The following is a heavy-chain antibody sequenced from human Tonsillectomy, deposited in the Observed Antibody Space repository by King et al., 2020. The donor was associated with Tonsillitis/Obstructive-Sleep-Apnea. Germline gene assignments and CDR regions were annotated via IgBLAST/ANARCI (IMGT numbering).Heavy chain of an antibody. CDR3: VRSSGLYYFDY. Sequence: QLVQSGAEVKKPGASVKVSCKASGYTFTSYALQLVRQAPGQRLEWMGWIITGNGNTKYSQNFQDRVTITRDTSAGTAYMELSSLTSEDTAVYYCVRSSGLYYFDYWGQGTLVTVSS. CDR1: GYTFTSYA. V-gene: IGHV1-3*04. J-gene: IGHJ4*02. D-gene: IGHD6-19*01. CDR2: IITGNGNT.